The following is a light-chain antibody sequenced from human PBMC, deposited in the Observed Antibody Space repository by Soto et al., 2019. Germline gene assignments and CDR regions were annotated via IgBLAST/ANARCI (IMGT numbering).Light chain of an antibody. V-gene: IGKV1D-12*01. CDR1: HDISTL. J-gene: IGKJ4*01. CDR2: DAS. Sequence: SRMLQSPSSLSASTGATVTITCRASHDISTLLAWYQQKPGKAPKLLIYDASTLQSGVPSRFSGSGSGTDFTLTISSLQPEDFATYYCQQLNSFPLTFGGGTQVDI. CDR3: QQLNSFPLT.